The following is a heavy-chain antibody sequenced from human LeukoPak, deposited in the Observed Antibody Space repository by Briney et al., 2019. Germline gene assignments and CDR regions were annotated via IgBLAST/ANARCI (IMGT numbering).Heavy chain of an antibody. CDR3: AGATTVSYPGRLDY. V-gene: IGHV4-59*01. J-gene: IGHJ4*02. D-gene: IGHD4-17*01. CDR2: IYYSGST. CDR1: GHSISSYY. Sequence: SETLSLTCTLSGHSISSYYVSWIRQPPGGELECLGYIYYSGSTNYNPPLKGRVTISVDTSNKQYSLKLSSVTAADTVVYYCAGATTVSYPGRLDYWGQGTLVTVSS.